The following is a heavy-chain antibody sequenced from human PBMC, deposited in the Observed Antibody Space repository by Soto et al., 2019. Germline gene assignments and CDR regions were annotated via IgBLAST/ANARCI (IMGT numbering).Heavy chain of an antibody. CDR3: ARESDSGSYYFDY. CDR1: GGPVSSASYY. D-gene: IGHD3-10*01. J-gene: IGHJ4*02. Sequence: ETLSLPWTVAGGPVSSASYYWSWIRQPPGKGLEWIGYIYNSGFTNYNPSLKSRVTISVDTSNNHLYLRTSSVTAADTAVYYCARESDSGSYYFDYWGRGTLVTVSS. CDR2: IYNSGFT. V-gene: IGHV4-61*03.